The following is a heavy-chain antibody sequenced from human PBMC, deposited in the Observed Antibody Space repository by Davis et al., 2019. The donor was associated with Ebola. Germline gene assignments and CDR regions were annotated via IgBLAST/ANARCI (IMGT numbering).Heavy chain of an antibody. CDR1: GFTFSSYG. CDR2: IWYDGSNK. Sequence: GESLKISCAASGFTFSSYGMHWVRQAPGKGLEWVAVIWYDGSNKYYADSVKGRFTISRDNSKNTLYLQMNSLRAEDTAVYYCTTDPDHIVVVIATRHWGQGTLVTVSS. V-gene: IGHV3-33*01. D-gene: IGHD2-21*01. CDR3: TTDPDHIVVVIATRH. J-gene: IGHJ4*02.